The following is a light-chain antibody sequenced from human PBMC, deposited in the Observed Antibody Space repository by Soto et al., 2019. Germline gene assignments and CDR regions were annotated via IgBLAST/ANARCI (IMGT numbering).Light chain of an antibody. V-gene: IGLV2-14*01. J-gene: IGLJ1*01. CDR2: EVT. CDR1: SSDVGTYNY. CDR3: SSYTGSSTLYV. Sequence: QSALTQPVSVSGSPGQSITISCTGTSSDVGTYNYVSWYQQHPGKAPKVMIYEVTYRPSGVSNRFSGSKSGNTASLTISGLQAEDEAEYYCSSYTGSSTLYVFGAGTKSPA.